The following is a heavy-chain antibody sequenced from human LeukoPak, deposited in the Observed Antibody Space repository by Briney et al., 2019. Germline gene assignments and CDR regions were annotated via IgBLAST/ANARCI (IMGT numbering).Heavy chain of an antibody. J-gene: IGHJ4*02. V-gene: IGHV3-21*01. CDR2: ISSSSSYI. CDR1: GGTFTSYT. D-gene: IGHD4-17*01. Sequence: GGALRLAGAACGGTFTSYTMNWVRQAPGKGLEWVSSISSSSSYIYYADSVKGRFTISRDNAKNSLYLQMNSLRAEDTAVYYCARDYYGDNFFDYWGQGTLVTVSS. CDR3: ARDYYGDNFFDY.